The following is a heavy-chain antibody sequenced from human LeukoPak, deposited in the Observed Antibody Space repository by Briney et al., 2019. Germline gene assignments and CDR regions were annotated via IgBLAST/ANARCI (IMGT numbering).Heavy chain of an antibody. Sequence: PGGSLRLSCAASGFTFSRYWMTWVRQAPGKGLEWVANIRQDGSEKYYVDSVKGRFTISRENAKNSLFLQMNSLRAEDTAVYYCARDQVTYNYYGMDVWGQGTTVTVSS. V-gene: IGHV3-7*04. CDR2: IRQDGSEK. CDR1: GFTFSRYW. D-gene: IGHD4-23*01. CDR3: ARDQVTYNYYGMDV. J-gene: IGHJ6*02.